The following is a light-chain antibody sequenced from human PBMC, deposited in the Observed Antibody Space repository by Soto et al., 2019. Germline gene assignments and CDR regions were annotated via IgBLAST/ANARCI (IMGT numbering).Light chain of an antibody. CDR1: SSDVGGYNY. CDR2: DVS. J-gene: IGLJ3*02. Sequence: SALTQPRSVSGSPGQSVTISCTGTSSDVGGYNYVSWYQQHPGKAPKLMIYDVSKRPSGVPDRFSGSKSGNTASLTISGLQAEDEADYYCCSYAGSYPWVFGGGTKLTVL. CDR3: CSYAGSYPWV. V-gene: IGLV2-11*01.